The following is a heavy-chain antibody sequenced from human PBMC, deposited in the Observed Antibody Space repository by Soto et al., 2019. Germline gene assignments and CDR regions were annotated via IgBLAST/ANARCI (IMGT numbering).Heavy chain of an antibody. J-gene: IGHJ4*02. CDR1: GFTFSSYA. CDR3: ARGAGVASTGTGSFDY. D-gene: IGHD6-13*01. V-gene: IGHV3-66*01. CDR2: LYSGGDT. Sequence: GGSLRLSCAASGFTFSSYAMSWVRQASGKELEWVSVLYSGGDTVYADSVKGRFIISRDNSKNTLYLQMSSLRVEDTAVYYCARGAGVASTGTGSFDYWGQGTLVTVSS.